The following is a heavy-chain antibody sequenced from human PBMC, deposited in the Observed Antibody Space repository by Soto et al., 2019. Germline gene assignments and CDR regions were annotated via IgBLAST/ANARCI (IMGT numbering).Heavy chain of an antibody. D-gene: IGHD2-21*02. Sequence: QVQLVQSGAEVKKPGSSVKVSCKASGGTFSSYAISWVRQAPGQGLEWMGGIIPIFGTANYAQKFQGRVTFTADEFKSTSYMELSSLRSEDTAVYYCARGGYPSAYCGGACYSDRTDWYFDLWGRGTLVTVSS. CDR1: GGTFSSYA. CDR2: IIPIFGTA. V-gene: IGHV1-69*12. J-gene: IGHJ2*01. CDR3: ARGGYPSAYCGGACYSDRTDWYFDL.